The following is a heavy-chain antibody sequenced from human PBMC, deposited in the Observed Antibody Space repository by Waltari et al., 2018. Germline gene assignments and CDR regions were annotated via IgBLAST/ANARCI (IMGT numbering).Heavy chain of an antibody. V-gene: IGHV3-53*01. D-gene: IGHD2-2*01. J-gene: IGHJ6*02. CDR1: GFAVSSTF. Sequence: EVQLVESGGGLIQPGGSLRLSCAASGFAVSSTFMSWVRQAPRQGLEWVSVIYSGGNTYYADSVKGRFTISRDNSKNTLYLQMNSLRAEDTAVYYCARDGRLPATTYYYHYGMDVWGQGTTVTVSS. CDR2: IYSGGNT. CDR3: ARDGRLPATTYYYHYGMDV.